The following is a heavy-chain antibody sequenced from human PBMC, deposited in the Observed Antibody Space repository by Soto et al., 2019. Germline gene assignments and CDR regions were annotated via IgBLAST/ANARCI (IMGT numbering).Heavy chain of an antibody. Sequence: ASVKVSCKASGYTFTSYVISWVRQAPGQGLEWVGWISAYNGNTNYAQKLQGRVTMTTDTSTSPAYMKLRSLRSDDTAVYYCARERPDSISFVVDYWGQGTLVTVSS. CDR3: ARERPDSISFVVDY. CDR1: GYTFTSYV. J-gene: IGHJ4*02. V-gene: IGHV1-18*01. D-gene: IGHD6-6*01. CDR2: ISAYNGNT.